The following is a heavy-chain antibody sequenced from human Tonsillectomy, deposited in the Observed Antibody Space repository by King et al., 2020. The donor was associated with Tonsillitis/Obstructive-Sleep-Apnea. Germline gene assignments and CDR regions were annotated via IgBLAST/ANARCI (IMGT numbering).Heavy chain of an antibody. D-gene: IGHD1-1*01. CDR2: INHSGSS. V-gene: IGHV4-34*01. CDR1: GGSFSGYY. Sequence: VQLQQWGAGLLKPSETLSLTCAVYGGSFSGYYWSWIRQPPGKGLEWIGDINHSGSSNYNPSLKSRVTISVDTSKNQFSLKLGPVTAADTAVYYCAEQKAGTTYGYAFDIWGQGTMVTVSS. CDR3: AEQKAGTTYGYAFDI. J-gene: IGHJ3*02.